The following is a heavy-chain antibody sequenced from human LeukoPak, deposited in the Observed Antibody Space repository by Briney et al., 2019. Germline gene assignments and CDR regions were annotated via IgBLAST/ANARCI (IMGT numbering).Heavy chain of an antibody. CDR1: GFTFSSYN. D-gene: IGHD3-22*01. CDR3: AKEARIGYYFDY. V-gene: IGHV3-74*01. J-gene: IGHJ4*02. CDR2: INSDGSST. Sequence: GGSLRLSCAASGFTFSSYNMHWVRHAPGKGLVWVSRINSDGSSTTYADSVKGRFTIPRDNAKNSLYLQMNSLRAEDTALYYCAKEARIGYYFDYWGQGTLVTVSS.